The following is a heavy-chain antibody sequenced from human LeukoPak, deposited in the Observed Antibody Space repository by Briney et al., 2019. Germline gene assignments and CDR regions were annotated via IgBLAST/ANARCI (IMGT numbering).Heavy chain of an antibody. D-gene: IGHD6-19*01. CDR2: IYSRGST. CDR3: ARVTGAVALDY. J-gene: IGHJ4*02. Sequence: PGGSLRLSCAAPGFTVSSNYMSWVRQAPRKGREWVSVIYSRGSTYYADCVKGRFAISRDNSKNTLYLQMDSLRAEDTGVYYCARVTGAVALDYWGQGTLVTVSS. V-gene: IGHV3-53*01. CDR1: GFTVSSNY.